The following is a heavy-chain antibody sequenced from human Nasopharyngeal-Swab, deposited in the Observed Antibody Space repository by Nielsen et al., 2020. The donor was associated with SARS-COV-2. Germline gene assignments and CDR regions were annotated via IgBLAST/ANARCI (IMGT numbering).Heavy chain of an antibody. CDR2: INHRGNT. V-gene: IGHV4-34*01. J-gene: IGHJ4*02. Sequence: GSLRLSCYVYGGSFSDIYWSGIRQAPGKGLEWIGEINHRGNTNSNPSLKSRVTMSVDTSKNHFSLTLTSVTAADTAVYFCARGGDTAITNYFDYWGQGTLVTVSS. D-gene: IGHD3-16*01. CDR1: GGSFSDIY. CDR3: ARGGDTAITNYFDY.